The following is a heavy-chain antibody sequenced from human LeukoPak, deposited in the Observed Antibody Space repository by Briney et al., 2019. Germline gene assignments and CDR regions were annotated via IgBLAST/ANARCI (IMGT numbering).Heavy chain of an antibody. CDR2: IIPILGIA. CDR3: ARDLWSIRAFDI. V-gene: IGHV1-69*04. CDR1: GGTFSSYA. D-gene: IGHD3-16*01. J-gene: IGHJ3*02. Sequence: SVKVSCKASGGTFSSYAISWVRQAPGQGLEWMGRIIPILGIANYAQKFQGRVTITADKSTSTAYMELSSLRSEDTAVYYCARDLWSIRAFDIWGQGTMVTVSS.